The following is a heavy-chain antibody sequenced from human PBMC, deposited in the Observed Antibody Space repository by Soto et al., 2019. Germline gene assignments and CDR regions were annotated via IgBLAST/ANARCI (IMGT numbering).Heavy chain of an antibody. CDR1: GGSVSSDSYY. J-gene: IGHJ4*02. CDR3: ARSPGSGDYVDY. D-gene: IGHD4-17*01. CDR2: IYFSWTT. V-gene: IGHV4-61*01. Sequence: QVQLQESGPRLVQPSETLSLTCSVSGGSVSSDSYYWSWIRQPPGAGLEWIGYIYFSWTTNYNPSLESRVTILVDSSKNQFSLKLSSVTAADTAVYYCARSPGSGDYVDYWGQGTLVAVSS.